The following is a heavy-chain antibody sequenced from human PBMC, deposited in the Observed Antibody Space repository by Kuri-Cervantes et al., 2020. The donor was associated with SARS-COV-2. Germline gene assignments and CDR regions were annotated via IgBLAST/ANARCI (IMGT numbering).Heavy chain of an antibody. CDR1: GGSISRYY. D-gene: IGHD2-15*01. Sequence: SETLSLTCSVSGGSISRYYWSWMRQPPGKGLEWIGYIYHSGSTNYNPSLKSRVTISVDTSKNQFSLKLSSVTAADTAVYYCARVVRGWYPQGRKGDWFDPWGQGTLVTVSS. CDR2: IYHSGST. CDR3: ARVVRGWYPQGRKGDWFDP. V-gene: IGHV4-59*01. J-gene: IGHJ5*02.